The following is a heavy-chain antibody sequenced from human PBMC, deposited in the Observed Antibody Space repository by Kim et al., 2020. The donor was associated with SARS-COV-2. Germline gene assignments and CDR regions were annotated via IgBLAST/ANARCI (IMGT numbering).Heavy chain of an antibody. J-gene: IGHJ5*02. V-gene: IGHV1-69*06. CDR2: IVPIFGTT. D-gene: IGHD6-19*01. CDR3: ARDSSGWPGWLDP. CDR1: GGTFGAYG. Sequence: SVKVSCKTSGGTFGAYGFSWVRQAPGQGLEWMGHIVPIFGTTIYAEKFQGKVAMTADTSTNTAYLELFSLRSEDTAVLYCARDSSGWPGWLDPWGQGTL.